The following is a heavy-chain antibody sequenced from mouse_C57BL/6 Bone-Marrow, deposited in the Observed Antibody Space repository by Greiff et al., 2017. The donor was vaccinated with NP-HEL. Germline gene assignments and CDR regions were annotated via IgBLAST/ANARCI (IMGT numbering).Heavy chain of an antibody. J-gene: IGHJ2*01. CDR2: INPNNGGT. V-gene: IGHV1-26*01. CDR3: ARSYDYDGGWYFDY. CDR1: GYTFTDYY. D-gene: IGHD2-4*01. Sequence: VQLQQSGPELVKPGASVKISCKASGYTFTDYYMNWVKQSHGKSLEWIGDINPNNGGTSYNQKFKGKATLTVDKSSSTAYMELRSLTSEESAVYYCARSYDYDGGWYFDYWGQGTTLTVSS.